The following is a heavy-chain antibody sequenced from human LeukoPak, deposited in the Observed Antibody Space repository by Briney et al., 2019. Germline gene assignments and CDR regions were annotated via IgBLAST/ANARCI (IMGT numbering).Heavy chain of an antibody. D-gene: IGHD3-22*01. V-gene: IGHV3-21*04. CDR3: ARDMSYDSSAYHHYYFDY. CDR1: GFIFSSYS. Sequence: GGPLRLSCAASGFIFSSYSMNWLRQAPGKGLEWVSSISSSSSYIYYADSVKGRFTISRDNAKNSVFLQMNSLRAEDTAVYYCARDMSYDSSAYHHYYFDYWGQGTLVTVSS. J-gene: IGHJ4*02. CDR2: ISSSSSYI.